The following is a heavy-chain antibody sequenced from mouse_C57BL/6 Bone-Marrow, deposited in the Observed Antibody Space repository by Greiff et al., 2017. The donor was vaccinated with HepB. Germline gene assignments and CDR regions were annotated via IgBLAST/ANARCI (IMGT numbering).Heavy chain of an antibody. CDR3: ARVAYDYDAWFAY. CDR1: GFTFSSYA. V-gene: IGHV5-4*01. J-gene: IGHJ3*01. D-gene: IGHD2-4*01. CDR2: ISDGGSYT. Sequence: EVQVVESGGGLVKPGGSLKLSCAASGFTFSSYAMSWVRQTPEKRLEWVATISDGGSYTYYPDNVKGRFTISRDNAKNNLYLQMSHLKSEDTAMYYCARVAYDYDAWFAYWGQGTLVTVSA.